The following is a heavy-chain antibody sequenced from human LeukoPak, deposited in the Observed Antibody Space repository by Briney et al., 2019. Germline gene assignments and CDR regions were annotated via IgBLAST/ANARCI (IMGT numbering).Heavy chain of an antibody. D-gene: IGHD2-2*01. V-gene: IGHV3-21*01. Sequence: GGSLRFSCAASGFTFSSYSMNWVRQAPGKGLEWVSSISSSSSYIYYVDSVKGRFTISRDNAKNSLYLQMNRLRAEDTAVYYCARDGYADYWGQGTLVTVSS. CDR1: GFTFSSYS. J-gene: IGHJ4*02. CDR3: ARDGYADY. CDR2: ISSSSSYI.